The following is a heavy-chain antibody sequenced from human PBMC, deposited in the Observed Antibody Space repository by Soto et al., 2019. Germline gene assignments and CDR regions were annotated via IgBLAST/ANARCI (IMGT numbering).Heavy chain of an antibody. J-gene: IGHJ5*02. CDR1: GYTFTSYG. Sequence: QVQLVQSGAEVKKPGASVKLSCKASGYTFTSYGISWVRQATGQGLAWMGWISAYNGTTNYPQKRQGRVTMTTDTSTSTAYMELRSLRSDDTAVYYCARDENLEYDGSGCYYNRSFWFDPWGQGTLVTVSS. CDR3: ARDENLEYDGSGCYYNRSFWFDP. CDR2: ISAYNGTT. V-gene: IGHV1-18*01. D-gene: IGHD3-10*01.